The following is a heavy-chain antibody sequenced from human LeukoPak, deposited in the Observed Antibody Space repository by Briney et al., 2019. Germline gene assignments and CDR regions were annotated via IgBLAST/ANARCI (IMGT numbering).Heavy chain of an antibody. D-gene: IGHD3-10*01. CDR1: GGSFSGFY. CDR3: ARGPDSGSHFAWFDP. Sequence: PETLSLTCAVYGGSFSGFYWSWVRQPPGKGLEWIGEINHSGSTHYNPSFKSRVTILVDTPRNQFSLKLTSVTAADTAVYYCARGPDSGSHFAWFDPWGQGTLVTVSS. CDR2: INHSGST. V-gene: IGHV4-34*01. J-gene: IGHJ5*02.